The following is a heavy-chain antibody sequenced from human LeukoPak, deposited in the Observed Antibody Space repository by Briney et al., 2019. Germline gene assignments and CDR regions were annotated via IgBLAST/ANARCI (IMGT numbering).Heavy chain of an antibody. CDR3: ASLFGIGTVTGTGTFDI. CDR1: GFIFSSNY. CDR2: IYSGGGR. V-gene: IGHV3-53*01. Sequence: GGSLRLSCAASGFIFSSNYMSWVRQAPGKGLEGVAVIYSGGGRNYSDSVKGRFTISRDNSKNTVYLQMNSLRAEDTAVYYCASLFGIGTVTGTGTFDIWGQGTMVTVSS. J-gene: IGHJ3*02. D-gene: IGHD6-19*01.